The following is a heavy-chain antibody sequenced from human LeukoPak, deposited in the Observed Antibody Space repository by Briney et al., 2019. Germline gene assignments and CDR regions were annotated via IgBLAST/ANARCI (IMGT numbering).Heavy chain of an antibody. J-gene: IGHJ4*02. CDR3: AKSESGLRLGELSSFDY. D-gene: IGHD3-16*02. V-gene: IGHV3-23*01. CDR1: GFTFSSYA. Sequence: GGSLRLSCAASGFTFSSYAMSWVRQAPGKGLEWVSAISGSGGSTYYADSVKGRFTISRDNSKNTLYLQMNSLRAEDTAVYYCAKSESGLRLGELSSFDYWGQGTLVSVSS. CDR2: ISGSGGST.